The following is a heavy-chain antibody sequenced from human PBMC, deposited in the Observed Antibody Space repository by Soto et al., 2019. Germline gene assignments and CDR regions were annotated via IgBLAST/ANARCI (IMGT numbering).Heavy chain of an antibody. J-gene: IGHJ6*02. CDR3: ARNLDYYYGPGSGNGNVF. D-gene: IGHD3-10*01. CDR1: GYTFTAYY. Sequence: QVQLVQSGAEVKEPGDSVRVSCEASGYTFTAYYIHWVRQAPGQGLEWMGWINPKFGDTTYAQDFQGRVSMTRDMSISTVYMEFSRLTSDDTAIYYCARNLDYYYGPGSGNGNVFWGQGTTVTVFS. CDR2: INPKFGDT. V-gene: IGHV1-2*02.